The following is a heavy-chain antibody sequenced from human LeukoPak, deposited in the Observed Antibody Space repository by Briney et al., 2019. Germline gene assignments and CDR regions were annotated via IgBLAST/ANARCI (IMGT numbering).Heavy chain of an antibody. D-gene: IGHD6-19*01. V-gene: IGHV4-39*07. CDR1: GGSISSSSYY. J-gene: IGHJ4*02. CDR2: IYYSGST. CDR3: ARHSSGWSLDY. Sequence: SETLSLTCTVSGGSISSSSYYWGWIRQPPGKGLEWIGSIYYSGSTYYNPSLKSRVTMSVDTSKNQFSLKLSSVTAADTAVYYCARHSSGWSLDYWGQGTLVTVSS.